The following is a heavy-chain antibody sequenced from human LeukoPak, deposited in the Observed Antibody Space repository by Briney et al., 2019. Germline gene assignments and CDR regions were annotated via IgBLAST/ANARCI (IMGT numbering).Heavy chain of an antibody. Sequence: GGSLRLSCAASGFTFSSYGMHWVRQAPGKGLEWVAFIRYDGSNKYYADSVKGRFTISRDNSKNTMYLAMNSLRAEDTAVYYCATGSQIREADYWGQGTLVTVSS. V-gene: IGHV3-30*02. CDR1: GFTFSSYG. D-gene: IGHD3-10*01. CDR3: ATGSQIREADY. J-gene: IGHJ4*02. CDR2: IRYDGSNK.